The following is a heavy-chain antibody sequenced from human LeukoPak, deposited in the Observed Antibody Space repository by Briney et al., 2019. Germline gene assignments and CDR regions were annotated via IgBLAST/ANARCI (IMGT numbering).Heavy chain of an antibody. Sequence: SETLSLTCTVSGGSISSYYWSWIRQPPGKGLEWIGYIYYTGSTNYNSSLKSRVTISVDKSKNQFSLKLSSVTAADTAVYYCARSSSSWIFDYWGQGTLVTVSS. V-gene: IGHV4-59*12. CDR3: ARSSSSWIFDY. J-gene: IGHJ4*02. CDR2: IYYTGST. CDR1: GGSISSYY. D-gene: IGHD6-13*01.